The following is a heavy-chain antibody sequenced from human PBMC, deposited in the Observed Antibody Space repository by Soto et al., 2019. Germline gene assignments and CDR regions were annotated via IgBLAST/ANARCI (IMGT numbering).Heavy chain of an antibody. J-gene: IGHJ6*02. CDR2: TYYRSKWYN. CDR3: ARDSRSSTSSYYSSGMDV. CDR1: GDSVSSKSAA. V-gene: IGHV6-1*01. D-gene: IGHD6-6*01. Sequence: SQTLSLTCAISGDSVSSKSAAWNWIRQSPSRGLEWLGRTYYRSKWYNDYAVSVKSRITINPDTSKNQFSLQLNSVTPEDTAVYFCARDSRSSTSSYYSSGMDVWGQGTTVTVS.